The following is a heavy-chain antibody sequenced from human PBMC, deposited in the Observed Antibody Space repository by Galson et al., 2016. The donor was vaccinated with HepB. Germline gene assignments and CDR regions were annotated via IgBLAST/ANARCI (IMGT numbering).Heavy chain of an antibody. J-gene: IGHJ4*02. V-gene: IGHV4-39*01. CDR2: TYYSGPT. CDR1: GTSIISSSYY. Sequence: ETLSLTCTVSGTSIISSSYYWGWIRQPPGKGLEWIGSTYYSGPTYYNPSLKSRVTISVDTPKNQFSLRLTSVTAADTAVYYCARHPGTLDHGDFALDFDSWGQGTLVSVSS. D-gene: IGHD4-17*01. CDR3: ARHPGTLDHGDFALDFDS.